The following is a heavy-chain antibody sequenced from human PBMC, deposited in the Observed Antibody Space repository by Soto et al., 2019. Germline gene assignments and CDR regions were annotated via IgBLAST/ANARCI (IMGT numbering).Heavy chain of an antibody. CDR3: ARESYYFDH. V-gene: IGHV3-30*01. J-gene: IGHJ4*02. CDR2: ISSDGINK. CDR1: GFIFSTSP. Sequence: QVQLVESGGGVVQPGRSLRLSCAASGFIFSTSPMHWVRQAPGKGLEWLAAISSDGINKYYSDSVKGRFTISKDNSQNTLSLQMNSLRAEDTAVYYCARESYYFDHWGQGTLVTVSS.